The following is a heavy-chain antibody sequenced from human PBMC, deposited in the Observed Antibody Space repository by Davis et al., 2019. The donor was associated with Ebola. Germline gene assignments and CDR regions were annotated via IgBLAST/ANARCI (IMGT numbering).Heavy chain of an antibody. CDR3: ARDLGDGIYYGSGSYYILDY. Sequence: PGGSLRLSCAASGFTFSSYGMHWVRQAPGKGLEWVAVIWYDGSNKYYADSVKGRFTISRDNSKNTLYLQMNSLRAEDTAVYYCARDLGDGIYYGSGSYYILDYWGQGTLVTVSS. CDR2: IWYDGSNK. V-gene: IGHV3-33*01. J-gene: IGHJ4*02. D-gene: IGHD3-10*01. CDR1: GFTFSSYG.